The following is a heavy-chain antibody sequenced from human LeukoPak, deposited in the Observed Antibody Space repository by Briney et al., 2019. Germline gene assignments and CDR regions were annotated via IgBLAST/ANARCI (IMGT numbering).Heavy chain of an antibody. CDR3: AREKYYYGSGSYGLSWFDP. CDR1: GGSISSYY. D-gene: IGHD3-10*01. J-gene: IGHJ5*02. V-gene: IGHV4-59*01. CDR2: MYYSGST. Sequence: SETLSLTCTVSGGSISSYYWSWIRQPPGKGLEWIGYMYYSGSTNYNPSLKSRVTISVDTSKNQFSLKPSSVTAADTAVYYCAREKYYYGSGSYGLSWFDPWGQGTLVTVSS.